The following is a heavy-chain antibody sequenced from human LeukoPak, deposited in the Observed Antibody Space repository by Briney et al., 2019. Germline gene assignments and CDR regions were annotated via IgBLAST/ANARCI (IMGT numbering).Heavy chain of an antibody. J-gene: IGHJ4*02. V-gene: IGHV4-38-2*01. Sequence: SDTLSLTCAVSGYSIRSGDYWGWIRQSPGKGLEWIGSIYHSGSTHYNPSLKSRVTISVDTSKNHFSLMLSSVTAADTAVYYCARNRSVTTTPGFGDWGKGTLVTVSS. D-gene: IGHD4-17*01. CDR3: ARNRSVTTTPGFGD. CDR2: IYHSGST. CDR1: GYSIRSGDY.